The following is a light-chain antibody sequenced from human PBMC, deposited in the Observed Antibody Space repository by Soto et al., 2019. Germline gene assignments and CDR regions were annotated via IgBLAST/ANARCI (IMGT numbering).Light chain of an antibody. CDR2: KAS. Sequence: DMQMTQSPSTLSASVGDRVTITCRASQSISSWLAWYQQKPGKAPKLLIYKASSLESGVPSRFSGSGSGTEFTLTISSLQPDDFATYYCLQYSTSYRTFGQGTRVGIK. CDR1: QSISSW. CDR3: LQYSTSYRT. V-gene: IGKV1-5*03. J-gene: IGKJ1*01.